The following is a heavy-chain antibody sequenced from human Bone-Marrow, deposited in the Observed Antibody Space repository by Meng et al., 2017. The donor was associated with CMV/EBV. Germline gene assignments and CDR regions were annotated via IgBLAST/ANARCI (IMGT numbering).Heavy chain of an antibody. J-gene: IGHJ4*02. CDR2: IFSNDEK. Sequence: SGPTLVKPTQTLTLTCTFSGFSLSTSGMCVSWVRQPPGKALEWLAHIFSNDEKSYSTSLKSRLTISKDTSKSQVVLTMTNMDPVDTATYYCARILKGAPYYFDYWGQGTLVTVSS. CDR1: GFSLSTSGMC. CDR3: ARILKGAPYYFDY. V-gene: IGHV2-26*01.